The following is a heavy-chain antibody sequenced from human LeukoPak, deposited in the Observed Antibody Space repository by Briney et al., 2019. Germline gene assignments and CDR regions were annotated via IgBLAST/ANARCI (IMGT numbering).Heavy chain of an antibody. V-gene: IGHV3-23*01. CDR2: ISGSGGST. CDR1: GFTFSSYA. CDR3: AKAKNWNPAGY. J-gene: IGHJ4*02. Sequence: PGGSLRLSCAASGFTFSSYAMSWVRQAPGNGLEWVSAISGSGGSTYYADSVKGRFTISRANSKNTLYLQMNSLRAEDTAVYYCAKAKNWNPAGYWGQGTLVTVSS. D-gene: IGHD1-1*01.